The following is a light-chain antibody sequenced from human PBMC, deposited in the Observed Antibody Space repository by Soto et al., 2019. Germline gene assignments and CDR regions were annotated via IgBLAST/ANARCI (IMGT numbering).Light chain of an antibody. CDR2: GAS. Sequence: EIVMTQSPATLSVSPGERATLSCRASQSVSSNLAWYQKKPGQAPRLLIYGASTRATGIPTRFSGSGFGTEFTLSISSLQSEDFAVYYCQQYNNWWTFGQGTRVEI. CDR3: QQYNNWWT. V-gene: IGKV3-15*01. CDR1: QSVSSN. J-gene: IGKJ1*01.